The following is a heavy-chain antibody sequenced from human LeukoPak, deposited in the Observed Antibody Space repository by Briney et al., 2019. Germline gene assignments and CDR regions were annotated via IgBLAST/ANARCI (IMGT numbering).Heavy chain of an antibody. D-gene: IGHD6-13*01. CDR1: GFTFSSYA. CDR3: AKAAAGTEYYFEY. CDR2: ISGSGGST. V-gene: IGHV3-23*01. J-gene: IGHJ4*02. Sequence: GGSLRLSCAASGFTFSSYAMSWVRQAPGKGLEWVSAISGSGGSTYYADSVKGQFTISRDNSKNTLYLQMDSPRAEDTAVYYCAKAAAGTEYYFEYWGQGTLVTVSS.